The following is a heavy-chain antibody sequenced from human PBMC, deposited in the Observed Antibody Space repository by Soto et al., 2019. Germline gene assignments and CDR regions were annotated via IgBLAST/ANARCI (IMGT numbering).Heavy chain of an antibody. CDR2: IIPICGTA. Sequence: GASVKVSCKASGGTFSSYAISWVRQAPGQGLEWMGRIIPICGTANCAQKFQGRVTITAYKYTSTVYVELISLRSEKTAVYYCERWSVDTGMAEYYYYYGMDVWGQGTTVTVSS. CDR1: GGTFSSYA. D-gene: IGHD5-18*01. J-gene: IGHJ6*02. CDR3: ERWSVDTGMAEYYYYYGMDV. V-gene: IGHV1-69*06.